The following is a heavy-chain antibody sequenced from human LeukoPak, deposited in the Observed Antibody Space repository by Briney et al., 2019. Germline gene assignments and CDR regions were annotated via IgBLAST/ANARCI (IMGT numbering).Heavy chain of an antibody. CDR1: GGSISSENYY. CDR3: ARVVSSIWFGELLYWFDP. D-gene: IGHD3-10*01. Sequence: PSETLSLTCTVSGGSISSENYYWGWIRQPPGKGLEWLGNIFYSGSTNYNPSLKSRVTISVDASKNQFSLKLNSVTAADTAVYYCARVVSSIWFGELLYWFDPWGQGTLVTVSS. CDR2: IFYSGST. V-gene: IGHV4-61*01. J-gene: IGHJ5*02.